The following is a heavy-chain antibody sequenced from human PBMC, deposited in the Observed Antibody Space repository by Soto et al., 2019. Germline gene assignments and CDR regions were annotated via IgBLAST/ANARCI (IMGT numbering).Heavy chain of an antibody. CDR2: ISSSSSYI. Sequence: PGGSLRLSCAASGFTFSSYSMNLVRQAPGKGLEWVSSISSSSSYIYYADSVKGRFTISRDNAKNSLYLQMNSLRAEDTAVYYCATADTYSSSPFDYWGQGTMVTVSS. J-gene: IGHJ4*02. CDR1: GFTFSSYS. D-gene: IGHD6-6*01. V-gene: IGHV3-21*01. CDR3: ATADTYSSSPFDY.